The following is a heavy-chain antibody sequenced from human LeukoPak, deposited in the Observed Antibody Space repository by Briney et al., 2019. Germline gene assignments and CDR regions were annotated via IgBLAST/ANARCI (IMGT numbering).Heavy chain of an antibody. V-gene: IGHV1-18*01. D-gene: IGHD6-13*01. J-gene: IGHJ4*02. CDR2: ISAYNGNT. CDR1: GYTFTSYG. CDR3: ARESRYSSSWYFDY. Sequence: ASVKVSCKASGYTFTSYGISWVRQAPGQGLERMGWISAYNGNTNYAQKLQGRVTMTTDASTSTAYMELRSLRSDDTAVYYCARESRYSSSWYFDYWGQGTLVTVSS.